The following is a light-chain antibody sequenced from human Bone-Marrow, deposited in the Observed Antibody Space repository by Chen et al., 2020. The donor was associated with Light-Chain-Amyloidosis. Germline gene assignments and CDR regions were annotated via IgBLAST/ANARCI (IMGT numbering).Light chain of an antibody. V-gene: IGLV3-21*02. J-gene: IGLJ3*02. CDR1: NIGSTS. CDR3: QVWDRSSDRPV. CDR2: DDS. Sequence: SYVLTQPSSVSVAPGQTATIACGGNNIGSTSVHWYQQTPGQAPQMVVYDDSDRPSGIPERLSGANSGNTATRTSSRVEAGNEAVYYGQVWDRSSDRPVFGGGTKLTVL.